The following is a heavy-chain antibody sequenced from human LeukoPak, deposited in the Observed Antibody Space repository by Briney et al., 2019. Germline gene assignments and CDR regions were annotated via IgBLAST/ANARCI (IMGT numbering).Heavy chain of an antibody. D-gene: IGHD6-19*01. CDR1: GFTVSSNY. CDR3: ARVYSSGWYYDY. Sequence: GGSLRLSCAASGFTVSSNYMSWVRQAPGKGLGWVSVIYSGGSTYYADSVKGRFTISRDNSKNTLYLQMNSLRAEDTAVYYCARVYSSGWYYDYWGQGTLVTVSS. V-gene: IGHV3-53*01. CDR2: IYSGGST. J-gene: IGHJ4*02.